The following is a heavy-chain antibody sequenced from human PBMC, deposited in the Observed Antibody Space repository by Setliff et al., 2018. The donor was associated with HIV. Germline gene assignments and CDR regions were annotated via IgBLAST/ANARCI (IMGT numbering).Heavy chain of an antibody. D-gene: IGHD5-12*01. CDR1: RFTLSSYW. J-gene: IGHJ6*02. V-gene: IGHV3-48*03. CDR2: ISSSGSTI. CDR3: ARGSGYDKGAYHYYYGMDV. Sequence: PGGSLRLSCAASRFTLSSYWMSWVRQAPGKGLEWVSYISSSGSTIYYADSVKGRFTISRDNTKNSLYLQMNSLRAEDTAVYYCARGSGYDKGAYHYYYGMDVWGQGTTVTVS.